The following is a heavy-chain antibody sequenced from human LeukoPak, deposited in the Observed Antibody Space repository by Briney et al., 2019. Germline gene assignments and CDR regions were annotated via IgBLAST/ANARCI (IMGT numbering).Heavy chain of an antibody. CDR3: ARKPNDSSGYYYVAAFDI. CDR2: IRSSGSTI. Sequence: GSLRLSCAASGFTFSDYYMSWIRQAPGKGLEWVSYIRSSGSTIYYADSVKGRFTISRDNAKNSLYLQMNSLRAEDTAVYYCARKPNDSSGYYYVAAFDIWGQGTMVTVSS. J-gene: IGHJ3*02. D-gene: IGHD3-22*01. CDR1: GFTFSDYY. V-gene: IGHV3-11*04.